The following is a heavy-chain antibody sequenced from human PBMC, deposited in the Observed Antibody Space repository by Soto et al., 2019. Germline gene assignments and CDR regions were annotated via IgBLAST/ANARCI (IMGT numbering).Heavy chain of an antibody. CDR2: IVVGSGNT. CDR1: GFTFTSSA. V-gene: IGHV1-58*02. J-gene: IGHJ6*03. D-gene: IGHD1-7*01. Sequence: GASVKVSCKASGFTFTSSAMQWVRQARGQRLEWIGWIVVGSGNTNYAQKFQERVTITRDMSTSTAYMELSSLRSDDTAVYYCNYADYYYYMDVWGKGTTVTVSS. CDR3: NYADYYYYMDV.